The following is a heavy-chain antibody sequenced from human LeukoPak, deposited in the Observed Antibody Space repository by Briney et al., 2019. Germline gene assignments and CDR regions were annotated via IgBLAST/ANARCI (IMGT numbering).Heavy chain of an antibody. D-gene: IGHD6-25*01. Sequence: PGRSLRLSCEASGFSFRSYGMYWVRQAPGEGLECVAIIWNDGSKKYYADSVKGRFTISRDNSKNTLTLQMNSRRVEDTALYYCARSDGGVAIAGGHSRGWADYWGQGALVTVSS. V-gene: IGHV3-33*01. CDR3: ARSDGGVAIAGGHSRGWADY. J-gene: IGHJ4*02. CDR2: IWNDGSKK. CDR1: GFSFRSYG.